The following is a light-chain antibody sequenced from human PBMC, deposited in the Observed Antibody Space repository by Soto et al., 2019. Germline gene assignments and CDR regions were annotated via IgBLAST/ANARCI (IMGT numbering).Light chain of an antibody. CDR1: QSVSSN. CDR2: GTS. Sequence: EIVMTQSPATLSVSPGDRATLSCRASQSVSSNFAWYQQKPGQAPRLLIYGTSARATGIPARFSGSGSGTEFTLTISSLQSEDFAVYYCQQYNNWPRTFGQGTKVEIK. J-gene: IGKJ1*01. V-gene: IGKV3-15*01. CDR3: QQYNNWPRT.